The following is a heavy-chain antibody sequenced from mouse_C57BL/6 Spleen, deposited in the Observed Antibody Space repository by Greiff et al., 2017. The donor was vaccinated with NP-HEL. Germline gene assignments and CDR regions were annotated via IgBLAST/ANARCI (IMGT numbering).Heavy chain of an antibody. V-gene: IGHV1-82*01. CDR2: IYPGDGDT. Sequence: QVQLQQPGPELVKPGASVKISCKASGYAFSSSWMNWVKQRPGKGLEWIGRIYPGDGDTNYNGKFKGKATLTADKSSSTAYMQLGSLTSEDSAVYFCAITTVVRDYYFDYWGQGTTLTVSS. CDR1: GYAFSSSW. CDR3: AITTVVRDYYFDY. J-gene: IGHJ2*01. D-gene: IGHD1-1*01.